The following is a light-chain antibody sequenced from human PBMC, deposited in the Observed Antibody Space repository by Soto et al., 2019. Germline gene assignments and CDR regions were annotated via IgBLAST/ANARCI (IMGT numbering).Light chain of an antibody. CDR1: RSISDW. CDR2: KTS. Sequence: SGGDIVTIPCRASRSISDWLAWYQHKSGQGPKLLIYKTSNWQSGVPARFSGSRSETEFTLTISSLQSEDFATYSCQRNYSTTWTFGQGTKVDI. J-gene: IGKJ1*01. CDR3: QRNYSTTWT. V-gene: IGKV1-5*03.